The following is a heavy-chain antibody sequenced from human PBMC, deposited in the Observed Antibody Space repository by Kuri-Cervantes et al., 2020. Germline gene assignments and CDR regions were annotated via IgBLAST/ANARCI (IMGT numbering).Heavy chain of an antibody. CDR3: ARVTRRYNWNDLSRDYYYMDV. J-gene: IGHJ6*03. Sequence: GGSLRLSCKASGYTFTSYYMHWVRQAPGQGLEWMGIINPSGGSTSYAQKFQGRVTMTRDTSTSTVYMELRSLRSDDTAVYHCARVTRRYNWNDLSRDYYYMDVWGKGTTVTVSS. D-gene: IGHD1-1*01. CDR2: INPSGGST. CDR1: GYTFTSYY. V-gene: IGHV1-46*01.